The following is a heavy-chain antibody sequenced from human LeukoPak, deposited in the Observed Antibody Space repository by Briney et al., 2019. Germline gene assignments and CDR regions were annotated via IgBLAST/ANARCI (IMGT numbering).Heavy chain of an antibody. V-gene: IGHV1-18*01. D-gene: IGHD6-13*01. Sequence: VASVMVSCKASGYTFTSYGISWVRQAPGQGLEWMGWISAYNGNTNYAQKLQGRVTMTTDTSTSTAYMELRSLRSDDTAVYYCARDIAAAGQYLFDYWGQGTLVTVSS. CDR1: GYTFTSYG. J-gene: IGHJ4*02. CDR3: ARDIAAAGQYLFDY. CDR2: ISAYNGNT.